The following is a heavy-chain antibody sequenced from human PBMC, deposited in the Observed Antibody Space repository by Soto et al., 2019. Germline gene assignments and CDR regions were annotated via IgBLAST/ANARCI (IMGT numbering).Heavy chain of an antibody. Sequence: QVQLQESGPRLVKPSQTLSLTCTVSGGSIITGRYYWSWIRQPPGKGLECIGYISYSGSTYYNPSLKIRVTISIDTSKSQFSLKLTSVTAADTADYYCASNFGESSWAYFDYWGQGTLVTVSS. CDR3: ASNFGESSWAYFDY. CDR1: GGSIITGRYY. D-gene: IGHD3-10*01. V-gene: IGHV4-30-4*01. CDR2: ISYSGST. J-gene: IGHJ4*02.